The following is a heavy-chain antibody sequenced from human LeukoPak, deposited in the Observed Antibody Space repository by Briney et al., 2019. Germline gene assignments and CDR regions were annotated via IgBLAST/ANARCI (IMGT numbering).Heavy chain of an antibody. V-gene: IGHV4-61*02. J-gene: IGHJ4*02. CDR3: ARAAGAAGGQYFDY. CDR2: IYTSGST. D-gene: IGHD6-13*01. Sequence: ASETLSLTCTVSGGSISSGSYYWSWIRQPAGKGLEWIGRIYTSGSTNYNPSLKSRVTISVGTSKNQLSLKLRPVTAADTAVYYCARAAGAAGGQYFDYWGQGSLVTVSS. CDR1: GGSISSGSYY.